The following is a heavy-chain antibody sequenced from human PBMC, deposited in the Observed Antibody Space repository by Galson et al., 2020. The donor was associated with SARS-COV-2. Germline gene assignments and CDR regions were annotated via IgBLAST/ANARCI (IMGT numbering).Heavy chain of an antibody. J-gene: IGHJ3*02. CDR2: INAGNGNT. D-gene: IGHD3-22*01. CDR3: AGDRDSSGYPNDAFYI. V-gene: IGHV1-3*01. Sequence: ASVKVSCKASGYTFTSYAMHWVRQAPGQRLEWMGWINAGNGNTKYSQKFQGRVTITRDTSASTAYMELSSLRSEDTAVYYCAGDRDSSGYPNDAFYIWGQGTMVTVSS. CDR1: GYTFTSYA.